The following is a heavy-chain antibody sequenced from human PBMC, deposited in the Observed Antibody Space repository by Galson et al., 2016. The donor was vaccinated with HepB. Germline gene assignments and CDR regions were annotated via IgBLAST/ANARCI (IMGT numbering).Heavy chain of an antibody. Sequence: SLRLSCAASGFTFSDYYMNWIRQAPGKGLEWVSYISSSGSTIYYADSVKGRFTISRDNAKNSLYLQMNSRRAEDTAVYYCARVRCSRGCKLPFYWGQGTPVTVSS. D-gene: IGHD2-2*01. CDR2: ISSSGSTI. CDR3: ARVRCSRGCKLPFY. J-gene: IGHJ4*02. V-gene: IGHV3-11*04. CDR1: GFTFSDYY.